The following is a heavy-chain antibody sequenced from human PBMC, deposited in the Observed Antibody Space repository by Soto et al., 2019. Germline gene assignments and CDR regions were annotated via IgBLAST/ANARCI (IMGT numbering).Heavy chain of an antibody. CDR3: ARVWQQLAHLREVNWFDP. J-gene: IGHJ5*02. CDR2: IYHSGST. Sequence: TSETLSLTCAVSGGSISSGGYSWSWIRQPPGKGLEWIGYIYHSGSTYYNPSLKSRVTISVDRSKNQFSLKLSSVTAADTAVYYCARVWQQLAHLREVNWFDPWGQGTLVTVSS. CDR1: GGSISSGGYS. D-gene: IGHD6-13*01. V-gene: IGHV4-30-2*01.